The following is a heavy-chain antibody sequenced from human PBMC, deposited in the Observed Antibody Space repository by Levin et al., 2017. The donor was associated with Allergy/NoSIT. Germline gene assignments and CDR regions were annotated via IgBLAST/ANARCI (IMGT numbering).Heavy chain of an antibody. D-gene: IGHD2-21*02. Sequence: GGSLRLSCAVSGFTFSTYAMSWVRQAPGKGLEWVSSISGASAGTYYADSVKGRFTISRDNSKTTLDLQMNGLRAEDTAVYYCAKLRGTTWVTRDVFDIWGQGTMVTVSS. J-gene: IGHJ3*02. CDR2: ISGASAGT. CDR3: AKLRGTTWVTRDVFDI. V-gene: IGHV3-23*01. CDR1: GFTFSTYA.